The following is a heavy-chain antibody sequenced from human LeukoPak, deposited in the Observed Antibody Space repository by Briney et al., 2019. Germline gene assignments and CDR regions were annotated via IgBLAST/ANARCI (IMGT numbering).Heavy chain of an antibody. D-gene: IGHD5-12*01. CDR3: AKGYSGYDYSFAGDYYYYYYMDV. CDR1: GFTVSTNY. CDR2: IYSAGTT. Sequence: GGSLRLSCAASGFTVSTNYMSWVRQAPGKGLEWASIIYSAGTTYYADSVKGRFTISRDNSKNTLYLQMNSLRAEDTAVYYCAKGYSGYDYSFAGDYYYYYYMDVWGKGTTVTVSS. V-gene: IGHV3-53*01. J-gene: IGHJ6*03.